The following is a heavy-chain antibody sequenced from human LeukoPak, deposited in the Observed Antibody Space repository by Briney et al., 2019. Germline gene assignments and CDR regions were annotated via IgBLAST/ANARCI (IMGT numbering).Heavy chain of an antibody. CDR3: ASRETPNYYDSSGYIPDDH. Sequence: SETLSLTCTVSGGSISSSSYYWGWIRQPPGKGLEWIGSIYYSGSTYYNPSLKSRVTISVDTSKNQFSLKLSSVTAADTAVYYCASRETPNYYDSSGYIPDDHWGQGTLVTVSS. V-gene: IGHV4-39*01. CDR1: GGSISSSSYY. CDR2: IYYSGST. J-gene: IGHJ4*02. D-gene: IGHD3-22*01.